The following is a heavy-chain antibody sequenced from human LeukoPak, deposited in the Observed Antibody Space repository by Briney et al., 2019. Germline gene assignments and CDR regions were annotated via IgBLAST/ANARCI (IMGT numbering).Heavy chain of an antibody. J-gene: IGHJ5*02. CDR2: INHSGST. Sequence: SETLSLTCAVYGGSFSGYYWSWIRQPPGKGLEWIGEINHSGSTNYNPSLKSRVTISVDTSKNQFSLKLSSVTAADTAVYYCARARDGDYGNWFDPWGQGTLVTVSS. V-gene: IGHV4-34*01. CDR3: ARARDGDYGNWFDP. CDR1: GGSFSGYY. D-gene: IGHD4-17*01.